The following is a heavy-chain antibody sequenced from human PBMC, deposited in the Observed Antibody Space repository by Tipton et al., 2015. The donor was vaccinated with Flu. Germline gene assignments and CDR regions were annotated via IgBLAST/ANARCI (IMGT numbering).Heavy chain of an antibody. CDR1: GFTFSSYA. CDR3: ARVSGGGYYFDY. V-gene: IGHV3-30*07. D-gene: IGHD2-15*01. CDR2: ISHDGYNE. J-gene: IGHJ4*02. Sequence: SLRLSCAASGFTFSSYAMHWVRQAPGKGLEWMAVISHDGYNEFYTDSVKGRFTISRDNSKNTLYLQMNSLRAEDTAVYYCARVSGGGYYFDYWGQGTLVTVSS.